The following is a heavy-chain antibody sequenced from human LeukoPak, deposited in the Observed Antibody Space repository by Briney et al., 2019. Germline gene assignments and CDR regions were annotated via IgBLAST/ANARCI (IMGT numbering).Heavy chain of an antibody. CDR3: ARGRGILTRDYGY. V-gene: IGHV4-34*01. J-gene: IGHJ4*02. CDR1: DGSFSGYY. D-gene: IGHD3-9*01. Sequence: PSETLSLTCAVYDGSFSGYYWSWIRQPPGKGLEWIGEINHSGSTNYNPSLKSRVTISVDTSKNQFSLKLSSVTAADTAVYYCARGRGILTRDYGYWGQGILVTVSS. CDR2: INHSGST.